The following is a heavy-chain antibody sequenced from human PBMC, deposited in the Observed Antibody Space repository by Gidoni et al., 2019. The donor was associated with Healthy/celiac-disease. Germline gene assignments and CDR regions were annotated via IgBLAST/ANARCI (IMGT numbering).Heavy chain of an antibody. J-gene: IGHJ4*02. CDR3: ARELARGSLDY. CDR1: GFTLSSYS. CDR2: ISSSSSYI. Sequence: EVQLVESGGGLDKPGGSLRLVCAASGFTLSSYSMNWVSKSQVKCLVWFSSISSSSSYIYYADSVKGRFTISRDNAKNSLYLQMNSLRAEDTAVYYCARELARGSLDYWGQGTLVTVSS. V-gene: IGHV3-21*01. D-gene: IGHD6-6*01.